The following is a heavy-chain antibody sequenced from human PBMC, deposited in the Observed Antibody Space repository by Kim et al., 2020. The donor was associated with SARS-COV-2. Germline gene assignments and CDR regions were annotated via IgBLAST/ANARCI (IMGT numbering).Heavy chain of an antibody. CDR2: ISGGARST. CDR1: GFNFSTYA. Sequence: GGSLRLSCAASGFNFSTYAMTWVRQAPGKGLEWVSTISGGARSTYYAASVKGRFTISRDNSKNTLYLQVNSLRAEDTAIYYCAKLGRASSWFGELWVDY. CDR3: AKLGRASSWFGELWVDY. D-gene: IGHD3-10*01. J-gene: IGHJ4*01. V-gene: IGHV3-23*01.